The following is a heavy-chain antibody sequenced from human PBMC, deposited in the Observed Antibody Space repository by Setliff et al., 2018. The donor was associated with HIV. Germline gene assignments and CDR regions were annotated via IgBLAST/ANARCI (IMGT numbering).Heavy chain of an antibody. CDR3: AREHGTSSLKD. CDR1: GYSFTTNY. V-gene: IGHV1-46*01. D-gene: IGHD6-6*01. J-gene: IGHJ4*02. CDR2: INPSNDAT. Sequence: GASVKVSCKASGYSFTTNYMHWVRQAPGQGLEWMGIINPSNDATTYAQKFKGRVTMVSDTSTSTVYMELRTLRSEDTAVYYCAREHGTSSLKDWGQGTLVTVSS.